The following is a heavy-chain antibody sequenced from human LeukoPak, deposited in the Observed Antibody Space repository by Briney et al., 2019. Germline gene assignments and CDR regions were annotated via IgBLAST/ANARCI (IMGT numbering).Heavy chain of an antibody. Sequence: QSGGSLRLSCAASGFTFSSYGMHWVRQAPGKGLEWVAVISYDGSNKYYADSVKGRFTISRDNSKNTLYLQMNSLRAEDMALYYCAKGDFWSGLVDYWGQGTLVTVSS. D-gene: IGHD3-3*01. CDR3: AKGDFWSGLVDY. CDR2: ISYDGSNK. V-gene: IGHV3-30*18. CDR1: GFTFSSYG. J-gene: IGHJ4*02.